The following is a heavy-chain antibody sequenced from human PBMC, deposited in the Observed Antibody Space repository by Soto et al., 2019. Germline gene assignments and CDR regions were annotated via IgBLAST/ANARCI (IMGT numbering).Heavy chain of an antibody. J-gene: IGHJ5*02. CDR1: GGTFSSYA. CDR2: IIPIFGTA. V-gene: IGHV1-69*13. CDR3: PRDRSSISRALDP. Sequence: AXXKVSXXASGGTFSSYAISWVRQAPGQGLEWMGGIIPIFGTANYAQKFQGRVTITADESTSTAYMELSSLRSEDTAVYYCPRDRSSISRALDPWGQGTLVTVSS. D-gene: IGHD6-6*01.